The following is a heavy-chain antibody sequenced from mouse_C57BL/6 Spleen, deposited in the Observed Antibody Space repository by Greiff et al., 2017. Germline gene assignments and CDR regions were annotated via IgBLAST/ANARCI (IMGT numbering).Heavy chain of an antibody. Sequence: VQLQQPGAELVKPGASVKLSCKASGYTFTSYWMHWVKQRPGQGLEWIGMIPPNSGSTNYNEKFKSKATLTVDKSSSTAYMKLSSLTSEDSAVYYCARFTPTIVTPYYAMDYWGQGTSVTVSS. CDR1: GYTFTSYW. D-gene: IGHD2-10*01. CDR3: ARFTPTIVTPYYAMDY. CDR2: IPPNSGST. J-gene: IGHJ4*01. V-gene: IGHV1-64*01.